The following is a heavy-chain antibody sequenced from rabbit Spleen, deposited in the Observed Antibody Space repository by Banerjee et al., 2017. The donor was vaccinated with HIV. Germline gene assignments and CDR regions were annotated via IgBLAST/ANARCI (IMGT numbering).Heavy chain of an antibody. CDR3: ARDTGTSFSTYGMDL. V-gene: IGHV1S40*01. J-gene: IGHJ6*01. CDR2: IDTGSSGFT. CDR1: GVSFSSSSY. D-gene: IGHD7-1*01. Sequence: QSLEESGGDLVKPGASLTLTCTASGVSFSSSSYMCWVRQAPGKGLEWIACIDTGSSGFTYFATWAKGRFTCSKTSSPTVTLQMTSLTAADTATYFCARDTGTSFSTYGMDLWGQGTLVTVS.